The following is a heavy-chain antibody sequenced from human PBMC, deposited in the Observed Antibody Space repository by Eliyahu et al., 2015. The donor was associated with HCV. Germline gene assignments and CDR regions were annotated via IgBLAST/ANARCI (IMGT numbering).Heavy chain of an antibody. J-gene: IGHJ6*02. Sequence: QVQLQESGPGLVKPSQTLSLTCTVSGGSISGGSDYWSWIRQPAGKGLEWIGRIYTSGRTNYKPSLKSRVTISLDTSRNQLSLKLSSVTAADTGVYYCARSVVVVPDGIRGLEVWGQGTTVTVSS. D-gene: IGHD2-2*02. CDR1: GGSISGGSDY. CDR2: IYTSGRT. CDR3: ARSVVVVPDGIRGLEV. V-gene: IGHV4-61*02.